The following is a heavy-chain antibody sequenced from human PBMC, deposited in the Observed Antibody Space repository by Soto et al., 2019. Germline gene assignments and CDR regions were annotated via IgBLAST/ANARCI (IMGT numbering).Heavy chain of an antibody. CDR1: GFTFSDYY. J-gene: IGHJ6*02. CDR3: AREKRHNSLGGRFGMDV. D-gene: IGHD1-1*01. Sequence: QVQLVASGGNLVKPGGSLRLSCAASGFTFSDYYMSWIRHSPGKGLQWVSYISHDGNIIYYGDSFKGRFTISRDNAKKSLHLQMNSLRAEDTAVYYCAREKRHNSLGGRFGMDVWGQGTTVTVS. CDR2: ISHDGNII. V-gene: IGHV3-11*04.